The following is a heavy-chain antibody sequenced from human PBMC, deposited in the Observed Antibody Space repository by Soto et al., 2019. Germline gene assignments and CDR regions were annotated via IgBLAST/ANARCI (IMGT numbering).Heavy chain of an antibody. CDR2: MYNNGST. CDR1: GGSISGGDYY. J-gene: IGHJ5*02. Sequence: SETLCLTCTVSGGSISGGDYYWSWIRQPPEKGLEWIGYMYNNGSTYYNPSLKSRVTISIDTSKNQFSLKLSSVTAADTAVYYCARHLGYDSSGYYRNWFDPWGQGTLVTVSS. D-gene: IGHD3-22*01. CDR3: ARHLGYDSSGYYRNWFDP. V-gene: IGHV4-61*08.